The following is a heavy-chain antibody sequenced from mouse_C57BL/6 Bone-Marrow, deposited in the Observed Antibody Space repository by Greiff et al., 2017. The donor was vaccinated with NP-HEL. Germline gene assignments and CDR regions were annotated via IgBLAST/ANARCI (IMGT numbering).Heavy chain of an antibody. Sequence: QVQLQQPGAELVMPGASVKLSCKASGYTFTSYWMHWVKQRPGQGLEWIGEIDPSDSYTNYNQKFKGKSTLTVDKSSSTAYMQLSSLTSEDSAVYSCAREGNWAYYFDYWGQGTTLTVSS. V-gene: IGHV1-69*01. CDR3: AREGNWAYYFDY. CDR1: GYTFTSYW. J-gene: IGHJ2*01. CDR2: IDPSDSYT. D-gene: IGHD4-1*01.